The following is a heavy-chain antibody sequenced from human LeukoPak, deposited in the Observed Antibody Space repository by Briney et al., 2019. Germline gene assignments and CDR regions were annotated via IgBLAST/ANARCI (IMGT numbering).Heavy chain of an antibody. CDR3: AREYPTWSSSSWEPFDY. D-gene: IGHD6-13*01. Sequence: GGSLRLSCAVSGFTFSSYAMHWVRQAPGKGLEWVAVISYDGSNKYYADSVKGRFTISRDNSKNTLYLQMNSLRAEDTAVYYCAREYPTWSSSSWEPFDYWGQGTLVTVSS. CDR1: GFTFSSYA. V-gene: IGHV3-30*01. J-gene: IGHJ4*02. CDR2: ISYDGSNK.